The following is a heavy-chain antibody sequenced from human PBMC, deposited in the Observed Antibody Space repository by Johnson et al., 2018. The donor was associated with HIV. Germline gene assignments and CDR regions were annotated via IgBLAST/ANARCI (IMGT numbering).Heavy chain of an antibody. CDR3: AKARFLEHAFDI. Sequence: VQLVESGGGLVQPGGSLRLSCAVSGFTFSSYAMSWVRQAPGKGLEWVSAISGSGGSGYYADSVKGRFTISRDNSKNPLYRQMNSLRAEDTAVYYCAKARFLEHAFDIWGQGTMVTVSS. CDR2: ISGSGGSG. D-gene: IGHD3-3*01. J-gene: IGHJ3*02. CDR1: GFTFSSYA. V-gene: IGHV3-23*04.